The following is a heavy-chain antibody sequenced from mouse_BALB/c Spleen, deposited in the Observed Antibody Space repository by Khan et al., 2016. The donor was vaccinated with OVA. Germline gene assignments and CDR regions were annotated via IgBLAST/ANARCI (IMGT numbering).Heavy chain of an antibody. D-gene: IGHD2-13*01. CDR3: TRGDPGNFDF. V-gene: IGHV1-69*02. CDR1: GYTFTNYW. CDR2: IYPSDSYT. J-gene: IGHJ2*01. Sequence: QVQLQQPGSDLVRPGASVKLSCKASGYTFTNYWINWVKQRPGQGLKWIGNIYPSDSYTNYNQKFKDKATLTVDKFSSTAYMQLSSPQSGDSAVYDCTRGDPGNFDFWGQGTTLTVSS.